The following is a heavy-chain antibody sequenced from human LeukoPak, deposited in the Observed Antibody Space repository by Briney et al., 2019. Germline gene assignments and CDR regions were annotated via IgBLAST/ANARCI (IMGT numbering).Heavy chain of an antibody. CDR2: IQTDGSST. V-gene: IGHV3-74*01. CDR1: GFTFSSYW. CDR3: ARGKKRGFLYAFDI. D-gene: IGHD2/OR15-2a*01. J-gene: IGHJ3*02. Sequence: PGGSLRLSCAASGFTFSSYWMHWVRQAPGKGLVWVSRIQTDGSSTNYADSVKGRFTISRDNSKNTLYLQMNSLRAEDTAVYYCARGKKRGFLYAFDIWGQGTMVTVSS.